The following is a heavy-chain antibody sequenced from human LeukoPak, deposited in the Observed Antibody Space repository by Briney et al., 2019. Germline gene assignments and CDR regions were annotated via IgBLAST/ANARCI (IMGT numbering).Heavy chain of an antibody. CDR2: IKQDGSEK. Sequence: GGSLRLSCAASGFTFSSSWMSWVRQAPGKGLEWVANIKQDGSEKYYVASVKGRFTISRDNAKNSLYLQMNSLRDEDTAVYYCARDLRLVRGVKDDYWGQGTLVTVSS. CDR1: GFTFSSSW. V-gene: IGHV3-7*01. D-gene: IGHD3-10*01. J-gene: IGHJ4*02. CDR3: ARDLRLVRGVKDDY.